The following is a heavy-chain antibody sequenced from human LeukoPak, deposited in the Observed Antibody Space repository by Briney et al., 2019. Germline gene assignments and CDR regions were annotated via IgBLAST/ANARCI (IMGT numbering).Heavy chain of an antibody. Sequence: SETLSLTCTVSGGSLSSSSYYWGWIRQPPGKGLEWIGSIYYSGSTYYNPSLKSRVTISVDTSKNQFSLKLSSVTAADTAVYYCARPNSSGWYGWFDPWGQGTLVTVSS. V-gene: IGHV4-39*01. J-gene: IGHJ5*02. D-gene: IGHD6-19*01. CDR3: ARPNSSGWYGWFDP. CDR2: IYYSGST. CDR1: GGSLSSSSYY.